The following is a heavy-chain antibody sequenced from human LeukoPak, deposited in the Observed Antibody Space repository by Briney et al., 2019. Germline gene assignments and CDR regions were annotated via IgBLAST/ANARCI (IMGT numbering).Heavy chain of an antibody. D-gene: IGHD3-9*01. CDR1: GGSLSSYY. CDR3: ARGELELRYFDWLYGDAFDI. J-gene: IGHJ3*02. Sequence: SETLSLTCTVSGGSLSSYYWSWIRQPPGKGLEWIGYIYYSGSTNYNPSLKSRVTISVDTSKNQFSLKLSSVTAADTAVYYCARGELELRYFDWLYGDAFDIWGQGTMVTVSS. CDR2: IYYSGST. V-gene: IGHV4-59*01.